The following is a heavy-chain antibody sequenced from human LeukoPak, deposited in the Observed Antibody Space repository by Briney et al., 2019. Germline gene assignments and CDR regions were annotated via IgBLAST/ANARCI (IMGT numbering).Heavy chain of an antibody. CDR1: GFTFSSYG. D-gene: IGHD5-24*01. CDR2: ISYDGSSK. Sequence: GGSLRLSCAASGFTFSSYGMHWVRQAPGKGLEWVAVISYDGSSKYYADSVKGRFTISRDNSKNTLYLQMNSLRAEDTAVYYRAKSRTRWLQHYFDYWGQGTLVTVSS. V-gene: IGHV3-30*18. CDR3: AKSRTRWLQHYFDY. J-gene: IGHJ4*02.